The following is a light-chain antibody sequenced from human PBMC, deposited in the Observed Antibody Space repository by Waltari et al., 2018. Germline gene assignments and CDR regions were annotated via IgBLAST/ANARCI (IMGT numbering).Light chain of an antibody. Sequence: AIQLTQSPSSLSASVGDRVTITCRASQGISSALAWYQQKPRKAPKPLIYDASSLESGVPSRFSGSGSGTEFTLTISSLQPEDFATYYCQQFKNYLFTFGGGTKVEIK. V-gene: IGKV1D-13*01. CDR2: DAS. J-gene: IGKJ4*01. CDR1: QGISSA. CDR3: QQFKNYLFT.